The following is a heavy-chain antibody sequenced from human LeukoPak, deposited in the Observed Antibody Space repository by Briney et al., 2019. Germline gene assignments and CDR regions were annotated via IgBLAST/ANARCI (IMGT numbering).Heavy chain of an antibody. J-gene: IGHJ6*02. CDR1: GGSFSGYY. Sequence: SETLSLTCAVYGGSFSGYYWSWIRQPPGKGLEWIGYIYYSGSTYYNPSLKNRVTISVDTSKNQFSLKLSSVTAADTAVYYCAREVFDYGMDVWGQGTTVTVSS. CDR3: AREVFDYGMDV. V-gene: IGHV4-30-4*01. CDR2: IYYSGST.